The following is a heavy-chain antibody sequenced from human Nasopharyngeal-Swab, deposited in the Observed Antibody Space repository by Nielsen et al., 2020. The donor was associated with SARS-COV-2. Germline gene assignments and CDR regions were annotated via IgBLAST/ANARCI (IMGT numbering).Heavy chain of an antibody. CDR1: GFTFSSYS. J-gene: IGHJ6*02. V-gene: IGHV3-21*01. D-gene: IGHD5-12*01. Sequence: GESLKISCAASGFTFSSYSMNWVRQAPGKGVEWVSSISSSSSYIYYADSVKGRFTISRDNAKNSLYLQMNSLRAEDTAVYYCARASGYDFGYYYGMDVWGQGTTVTVSS. CDR3: ARASGYDFGYYYGMDV. CDR2: ISSSSSYI.